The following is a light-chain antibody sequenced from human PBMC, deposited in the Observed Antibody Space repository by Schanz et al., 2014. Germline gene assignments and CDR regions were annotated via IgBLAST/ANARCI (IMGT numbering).Light chain of an antibody. CDR2: DVS. V-gene: IGLV2-14*01. J-gene: IGLJ3*02. CDR1: SSDVGAYNY. CDR3: VLYMRSGIWV. Sequence: QSALTQPASVSGSPGQSITISCTGTSSDVGAYNYVSWYQQHPGKAPKLMICDVSNRPSGVPDRFSGSILGNKAALTITGAQADDESDYYCVLYMRSGIWVFGGGTKLTVL.